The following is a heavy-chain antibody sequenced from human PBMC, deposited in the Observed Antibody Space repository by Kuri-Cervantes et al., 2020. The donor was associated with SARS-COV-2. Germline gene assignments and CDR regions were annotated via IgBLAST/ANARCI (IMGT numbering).Heavy chain of an antibody. D-gene: IGHD5-18*01. J-gene: IGHJ4*02. CDR3: ARVVFDTAMVYFDY. Sequence: LSLTCAASGFTFSSYAMHWVRQAPGKGLEWVAVISHDGSNKYYADSVEGRFTISRDNSKNTLYLQMNSRRAEDTAVYYCARVVFDTAMVYFDYWGQGTLVTVSS. V-gene: IGHV3-30-3*01. CDR1: GFTFSSYA. CDR2: ISHDGSNK.